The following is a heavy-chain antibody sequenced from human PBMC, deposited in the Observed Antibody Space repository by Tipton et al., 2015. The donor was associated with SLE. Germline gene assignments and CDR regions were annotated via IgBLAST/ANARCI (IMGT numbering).Heavy chain of an antibody. CDR3: ARAQGDSSGYYGRDAFDI. Sequence: TLSLTCTVSGGSISSGSYYWSWIRQPAGKGLEWIGYTYYSGSTNSNPSLKSRVTISVDTSKHQFSLKLSSVTAADTAVYYCARAQGDSSGYYGRDAFDIWGQGTMVTVSA. D-gene: IGHD3-22*01. CDR1: GGSISSGSYY. J-gene: IGHJ3*02. CDR2: TYYSGST. V-gene: IGHV4-61*10.